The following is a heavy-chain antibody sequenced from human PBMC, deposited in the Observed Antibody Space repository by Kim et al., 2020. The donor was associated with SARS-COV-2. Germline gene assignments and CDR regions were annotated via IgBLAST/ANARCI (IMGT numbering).Heavy chain of an antibody. D-gene: IGHD3-22*01. CDR3: ARSYYDSSGYFYVPFDN. V-gene: IGHV4-59*13. CDR2: SYYSGST. J-gene: IGHJ4*02. Sequence: NSSSYWSWIRQPPGKGLEWIGYSYYSGSTDYNPSLKSRVTISVDTSKNQCSLKLSSVTAADTAIYYCARSYYDSSGYFYVPFDNWGQGTLAT. CDR1: NSSSY.